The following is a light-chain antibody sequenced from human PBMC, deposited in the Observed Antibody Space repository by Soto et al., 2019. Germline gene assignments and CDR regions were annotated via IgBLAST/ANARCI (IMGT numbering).Light chain of an antibody. J-gene: IGLJ1*01. CDR2: EVT. CDR1: SSDVGAYDY. V-gene: IGLV2-14*01. CDR3: NSYTRSTNYG. Sequence: QSALTQPASVSGSPGQSITVSCTGTSSDVGAYDYVSWYQHHPGKAPKLIIYEVTNRPSGVSNRFSGSKSGNTASLTISGLQAEDEADYYCNSYTRSTNYGFGTGTKVTVL.